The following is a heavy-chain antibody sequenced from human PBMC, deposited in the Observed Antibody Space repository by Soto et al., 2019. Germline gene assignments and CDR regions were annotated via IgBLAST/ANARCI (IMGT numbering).Heavy chain of an antibody. CDR3: ARDREDTMVRGAPPYYYGMDV. V-gene: IGHV1-46*01. D-gene: IGHD3-10*01. CDR2: INPSGGST. Sequence: ASVKVSCKASGYTFTSYYMHWVRQAPGQGLGWMGIINPSGGSTSYAQKFQGRVTMTRDTSTSTVYMELSSLRSEDTAVYYCARDREDTMVRGAPPYYYGMDVWGQGTTVTAP. J-gene: IGHJ6*02. CDR1: GYTFTSYY.